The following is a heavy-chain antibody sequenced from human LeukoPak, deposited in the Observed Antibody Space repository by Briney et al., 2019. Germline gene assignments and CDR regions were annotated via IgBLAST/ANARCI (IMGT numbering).Heavy chain of an antibody. CDR1: GYIFTAYY. CDR3: ARGAFYTDS. J-gene: IGHJ4*02. Sequence: GASVKVSCKASGYIFTAYYIHWVRQVPGQGLEWMGWINPNSYDTDFAHKLQGRVTMTRDTSINTAYMELSGLQSDDTAVYYCARGAFYTDSWGQGTLVTVTS. CDR2: INPNSYDT. V-gene: IGHV1-2*02.